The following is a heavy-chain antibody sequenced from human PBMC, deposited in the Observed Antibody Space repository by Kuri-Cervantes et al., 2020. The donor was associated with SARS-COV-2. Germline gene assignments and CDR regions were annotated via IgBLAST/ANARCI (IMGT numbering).Heavy chain of an antibody. CDR2: INPSGGST. Sequence: ASVKVSCKASGYTFTSYYMHWVRQAPGQGLEWMGIINPSGGSTGYAQKFQGRVTMTRDTSTSTVYMELSSLRSEDTAVYYCASQLGGGASEYYFDYWGQGTLVTVSS. V-gene: IGHV1-46*01. CDR1: GYTFTSYY. J-gene: IGHJ4*02. CDR3: ASQLGGGASEYYFDY. D-gene: IGHD2-21*01.